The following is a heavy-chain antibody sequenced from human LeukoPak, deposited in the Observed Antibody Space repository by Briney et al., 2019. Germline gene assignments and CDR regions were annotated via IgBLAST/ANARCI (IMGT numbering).Heavy chain of an antibody. J-gene: IGHJ6*02. CDR1: GYTFTSYY. V-gene: IGHV1-46*01. Sequence: GASVKVSCKASGYTFTSYYMHWVRQAPGQGLEWMGIISPSGGSTSYAQKFQGRVTMTRDTSTSTVYMELSSLRSEDTAVYYCAREGAAGTSYYYYGMDVWGQGTTVTVSS. D-gene: IGHD6-13*01. CDR2: ISPSGGST. CDR3: AREGAAGTSYYYYGMDV.